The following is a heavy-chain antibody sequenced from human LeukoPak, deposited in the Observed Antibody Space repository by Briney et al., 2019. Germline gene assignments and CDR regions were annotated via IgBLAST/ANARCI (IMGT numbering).Heavy chain of an antibody. CDR2: INDSGST. CDR1: GGSFSGYY. J-gene: IGHJ6*02. CDR3: ASSCRPAMGSSWPLIHYYYYGRDV. Sequence: LETLSLTCAVSGGSFSGYYWSWVRQPPGKGLEWMGEINDSGSTNYNASLKRQVTISVGTSKNQFSLKLSSVTAADTAVYYCASSCRPAMGSSWPLIHYYYYGRDVWGQGTTVSVSS. V-gene: IGHV4-34*01. D-gene: IGHD6-13*01.